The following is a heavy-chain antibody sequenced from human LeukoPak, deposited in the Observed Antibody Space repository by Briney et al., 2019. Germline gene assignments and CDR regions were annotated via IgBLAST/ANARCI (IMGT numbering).Heavy chain of an antibody. J-gene: IGHJ6*02. Sequence: ASVKVSCKASGYTFTGHYMHWVRQAPGQGLEWMGWINPNSGGTNYAQKFQGRVTMTRDTSISTAYMELSRLRSDDTAVYYCATPSGLYYYGMDVWGQGTTVTVSS. CDR1: GYTFTGHY. CDR3: ATPSGLYYYGMDV. CDR2: INPNSGGT. V-gene: IGHV1-2*02.